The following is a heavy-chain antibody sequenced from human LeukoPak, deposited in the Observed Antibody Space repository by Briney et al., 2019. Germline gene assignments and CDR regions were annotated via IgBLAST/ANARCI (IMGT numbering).Heavy chain of an antibody. CDR2: IYYSGST. D-gene: IGHD3-16*02. V-gene: IGHV4-39*07. Sequence: ASETLSLTCTVSGGSISSSSYYWGWIRQPPGKGLEWIGSIYYSGSTYYNPSLKSRVTISVDTSKNQFSLNLSSVTAADTAVYYCARDIYSYGGLVAFDIWGQGTMVTVSS. CDR1: GGSISSSSYY. CDR3: ARDIYSYGGLVAFDI. J-gene: IGHJ3*02.